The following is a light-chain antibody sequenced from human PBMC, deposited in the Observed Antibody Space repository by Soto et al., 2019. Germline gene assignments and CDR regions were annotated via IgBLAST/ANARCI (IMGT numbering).Light chain of an antibody. CDR1: QSVSSN. CDR3: QQYNLWPPVT. Sequence: EIVMTQSPATLSVSPGERATLSCRASQSVSSNVAWYQQKPGQAPRLLIYGASTRATGVPARFSGSGSGTEFSPTISSLESEDFAVYCCQQYNLWPPVTFGGGTKVEI. V-gene: IGKV3-15*01. J-gene: IGKJ4*01. CDR2: GAS.